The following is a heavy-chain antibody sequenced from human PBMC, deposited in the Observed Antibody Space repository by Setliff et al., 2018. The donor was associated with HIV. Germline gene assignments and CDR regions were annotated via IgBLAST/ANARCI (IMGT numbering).Heavy chain of an antibody. V-gene: IGHV4-59*01. CDR2: VYSTGST. Sequence: KPSETLSLTCTVSGDSINNYYWSWIRQPPGKGLEWIGYVYSTGSTNSKSSLKSRVTISVDTSKNQFSLKLSSVTAADTAVYYCARVATGPESFDIWGQGTMVT. CDR3: ARVATGPESFDI. D-gene: IGHD3-9*01. CDR1: GDSINNYY. J-gene: IGHJ3*02.